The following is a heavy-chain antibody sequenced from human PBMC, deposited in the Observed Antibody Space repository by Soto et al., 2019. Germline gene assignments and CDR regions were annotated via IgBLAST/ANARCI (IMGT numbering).Heavy chain of an antibody. CDR2: TGTSGSTT. J-gene: IGHJ5*02. Sequence: EVQLLESGGDLVQPGGSLRLSCAASGFTFSSYAMSWVRQAPGKGLEWVSATGTSGSTTYYADSVKGRFTISRDNSKNTLYFQMISLRVEVTALYYCAKSTGNISLPGRRQADPCGHGTLVTVSS. CDR1: GFTFSSYA. CDR3: AKSTGNISLPGRRQADP. V-gene: IGHV3-23*05. D-gene: IGHD3-16*01.